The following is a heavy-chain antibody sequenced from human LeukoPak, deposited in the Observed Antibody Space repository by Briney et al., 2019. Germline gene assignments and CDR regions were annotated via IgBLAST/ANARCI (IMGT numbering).Heavy chain of an antibody. CDR3: ARILELGVVRTFDY. CDR2: IWYDGSNK. V-gene: IGHV3-33*01. J-gene: IGHJ4*02. CDR1: GFTFSSYG. D-gene: IGHD3-3*01. Sequence: GGSLRLSCAASGFTFSSYGMHWVRQAPGKGLEWVAVIWYDGSNKYYADSVKGRFTISRDNSKNTLYLQMNSLRAEDTAVYYCARILELGVVRTFDYWGQGTLVTVSS.